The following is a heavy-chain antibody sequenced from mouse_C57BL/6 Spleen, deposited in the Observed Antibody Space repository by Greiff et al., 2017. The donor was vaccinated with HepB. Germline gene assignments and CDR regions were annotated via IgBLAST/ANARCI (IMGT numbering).Heavy chain of an antibody. CDR2: MNPNNGGT. CDR1: GYTFTDYY. J-gene: IGHJ4*01. D-gene: IGHD2-4*01. V-gene: IGHV1-26*01. Sequence: EGQLQQSGPELVKPGASVRISCKASGYTFTDYYMNWVKQSHGKSLEWIGDMNPNNGGTSYNQKFKGKATLTVDKSSSTAYMELRSLTSEDSAVYYCARSDYDYDGAGDYWGQGTSVTVSS. CDR3: ARSDYDYDGAGDY.